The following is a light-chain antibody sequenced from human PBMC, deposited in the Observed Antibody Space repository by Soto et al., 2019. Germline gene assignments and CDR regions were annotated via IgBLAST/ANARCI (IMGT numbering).Light chain of an antibody. J-gene: IGKJ5*01. V-gene: IGKV1-39*01. Sequence: DIHMTLSPSSLSACVLDRLPITWQASQSISSYLNWYQQKPGKAPKLLIYAASSLQSGVPSRFSGSGSGTDFTLTSSSLQPEDFATYYCQQSYSTPPAFGQGTRVEIK. CDR1: QSISSY. CDR3: QQSYSTPPA. CDR2: AAS.